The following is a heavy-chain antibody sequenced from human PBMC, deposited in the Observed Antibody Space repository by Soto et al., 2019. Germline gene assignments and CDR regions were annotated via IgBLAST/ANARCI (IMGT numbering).Heavy chain of an antibody. CDR3: ARGNAFDI. CDR2: IYSSGGT. Sequence: GGSLRLSCAASGFTVSSNYMSWVRQAPGKGLEWVSLIYSSGGTYHADSVKGRFTISRASSKNTLYLQMNSLRADDTATYYCARGNAFDIWGRGTMATV. J-gene: IGHJ3*02. V-gene: IGHV3-53*01. CDR1: GFTVSSNY.